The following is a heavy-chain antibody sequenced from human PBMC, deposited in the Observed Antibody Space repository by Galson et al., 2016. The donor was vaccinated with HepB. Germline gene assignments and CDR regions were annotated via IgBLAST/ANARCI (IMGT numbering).Heavy chain of an antibody. Sequence: LRLSCAASGFTFSGSAMHWVRQASGKGLEWVGHIRSKANSYATTYAASVKGRFTISRDDSKNTAYLQMNSLKTEDTAVYYCTRGLVVVAATQDYSYYYGMDVWGQGTTVTVSS. J-gene: IGHJ6*02. CDR3: TRGLVVVAATQDYSYYYGMDV. D-gene: IGHD2-15*01. CDR1: GFTFSGSA. V-gene: IGHV3-73*01. CDR2: IRSKANSYAT.